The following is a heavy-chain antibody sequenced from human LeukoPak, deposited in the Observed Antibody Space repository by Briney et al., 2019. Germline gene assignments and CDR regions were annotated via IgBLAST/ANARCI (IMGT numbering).Heavy chain of an antibody. CDR2: INWNGGST. V-gene: IGHV3-20*04. J-gene: IGHJ4*02. CDR1: GFTFDDYG. Sequence: GGSLRLSCAASGFTFDDYGMSWVRQAPGKGLEWVSGINWNGGSTTYADSVKGRFTISRDNANSSLYLQMNSLRPEDTALYYRARGLDGYYVLYYFDYWGQGTLVTVSS. CDR3: ARGLDGYYVLYYFDY. D-gene: IGHD3-10*02.